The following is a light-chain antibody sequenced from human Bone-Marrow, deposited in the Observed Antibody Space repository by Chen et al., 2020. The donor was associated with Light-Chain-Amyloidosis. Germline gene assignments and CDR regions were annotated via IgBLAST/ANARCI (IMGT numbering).Light chain of an antibody. J-gene: IGLJ1*01. CDR3: SSYTITTTLV. CDR1: SSDVGGDNH. CDR2: EVT. V-gene: IGLV2-14*01. Sequence: QSALTQPPSVSGSPGQSITISCPGTSSDVGGDNHVSWYQQHPDKAPKLIIYEVTNRPSWVPDRFSGSKSDNTASLTISGLQTEDEADYFCSSYTITTTLVFGSGTRVTVL.